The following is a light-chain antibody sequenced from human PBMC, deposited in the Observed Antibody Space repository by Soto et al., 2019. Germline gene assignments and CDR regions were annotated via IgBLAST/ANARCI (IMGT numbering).Light chain of an antibody. J-gene: IGKJ1*01. Sequence: DIQMTPSPSSLSASVGDRVTITCRASQSISSYLNWYQQKPGKAPKLRIYAASSLQSEVPSRFSGSGSGTDFTLTTNSLQPEAFATYYSQQSYSTPAWTLGHGTKVEMK. CDR1: QSISSY. CDR2: AAS. CDR3: QQSYSTPAWT. V-gene: IGKV1-39*01.